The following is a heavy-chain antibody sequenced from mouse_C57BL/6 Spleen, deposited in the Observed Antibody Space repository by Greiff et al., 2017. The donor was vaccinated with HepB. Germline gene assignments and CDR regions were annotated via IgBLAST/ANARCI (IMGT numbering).Heavy chain of an antibody. CDR3: ARNYGSGYAMDY. CDR2: IDPSDSYT. J-gene: IGHJ4*01. V-gene: IGHV1-69*01. Sequence: QVQLQQPGAELVMPGASVKLSCKASGYTFTSYWMHWVKQRPGPGLEWIGEIDPSDSYTNYNQKFKGKSTLTVDKSSSTAYMQLSSLTSEDSAVYYCARNYGSGYAMDYWGQGTSVTVSS. CDR1: GYTFTSYW. D-gene: IGHD1-1*01.